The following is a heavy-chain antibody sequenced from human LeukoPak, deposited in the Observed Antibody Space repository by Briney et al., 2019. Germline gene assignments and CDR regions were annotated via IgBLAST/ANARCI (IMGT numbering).Heavy chain of an antibody. J-gene: IGHJ4*02. Sequence: GGSLRLSCAASGFTFSSYWMHWVRQAPGKGLVWVSRINSDGSSTSYADSVKGRSTISRDNAKNTLYLQMNSLRAEDTAVYYCARRGYDFWSGLDYWGQGTLVAVSS. CDR2: INSDGSST. V-gene: IGHV3-74*01. D-gene: IGHD3-3*01. CDR1: GFTFSSYW. CDR3: ARRGYDFWSGLDY.